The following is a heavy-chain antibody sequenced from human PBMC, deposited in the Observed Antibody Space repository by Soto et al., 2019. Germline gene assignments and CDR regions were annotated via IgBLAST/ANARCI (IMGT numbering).Heavy chain of an antibody. CDR1: GFDSSYYW. J-gene: IGHJ1*01. D-gene: IGHD1-1*01. CDR3: ARGPRPSSAGTGAY. V-gene: IGHV3-74*01. Sequence: PGGSLRLSXALSGFDSSYYWIQWFRQSPGKGLEWVSRIDPDGTTTNYADSVKGRFSVSRDNAKKTIYLQMNSLTADDTALYYCARGPRPSSAGTGAYWGQGTLVTVSS. CDR2: IDPDGTTT.